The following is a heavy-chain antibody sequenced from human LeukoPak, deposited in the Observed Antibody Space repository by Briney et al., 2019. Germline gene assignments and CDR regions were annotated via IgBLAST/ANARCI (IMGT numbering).Heavy chain of an antibody. CDR2: ISAYNGNT. Sequence: VASVKVSCKASGYTFTSYGISWVRQAPGQRLEWMGWISAYNGNTNYAQKLQGRVTMTTDTSTSTAYMELRSLRSDDTAVYYCARDCPTASCYSGHWGQGTLVTVSS. CDR3: ARDCPTASCYSGH. V-gene: IGHV1-18*01. J-gene: IGHJ4*02. CDR1: GYTFTSYG. D-gene: IGHD2-2*02.